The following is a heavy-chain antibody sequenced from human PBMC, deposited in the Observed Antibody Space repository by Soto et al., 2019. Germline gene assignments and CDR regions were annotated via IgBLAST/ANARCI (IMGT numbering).Heavy chain of an antibody. D-gene: IGHD2-21*01. V-gene: IGHV2-5*02. CDR1: GISLTTSGVG. J-gene: IGHJ4*02. CDR3: AHMKSETYGAFAFDY. Sequence: QITLKETGPTLVKPTQTLTLTCSVSGISLTTSGVGVGWIRQPPGKALEWLALIYWDDDKRYSPPLKSRLTLTGDTHKNQVGLALPDMEPVDTATYFCAHMKSETYGAFAFDYWGQGNLVTGSS. CDR2: IYWDDDK.